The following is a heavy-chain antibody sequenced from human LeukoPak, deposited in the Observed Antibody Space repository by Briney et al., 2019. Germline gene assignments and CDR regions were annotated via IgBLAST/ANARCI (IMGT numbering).Heavy chain of an antibody. V-gene: IGHV1-8*01. CDR1: GYIFTSYD. CDR3: ARGAPGSSCSGGRCRYFDF. J-gene: IGHJ4*02. CDR2: VNPNSGHT. Sequence: ASVKVSCKASGYIFTSYDINSVRQATGQGLEWMGWVNPNSGHTGFAQKFQGRVSMTTNTSISTAYMEVRSLKSEDTAVYYCARGAPGSSCSGGRCRYFDFWGEGTLVSVSS. D-gene: IGHD2-15*01.